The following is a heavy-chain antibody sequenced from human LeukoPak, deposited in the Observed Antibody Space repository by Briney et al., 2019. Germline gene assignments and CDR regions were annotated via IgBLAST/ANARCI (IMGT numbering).Heavy chain of an antibody. CDR3: VKDYGPIAAAGSHQEGYFDY. CDR2: ISWNGVSI. Sequence: AGRSLRLSCATSGFTFEDYAMHWVRRAPGKGLEWVSTISWNGVSIGYADSVKGRFTVSRDNAMRSLYLQMNGLRADDTALYYCVKDYGPIAAAGSHQEGYFDYWGQGTLVTVSS. D-gene: IGHD6-13*01. J-gene: IGHJ4*02. CDR1: GFTFEDYA. V-gene: IGHV3-9*01.